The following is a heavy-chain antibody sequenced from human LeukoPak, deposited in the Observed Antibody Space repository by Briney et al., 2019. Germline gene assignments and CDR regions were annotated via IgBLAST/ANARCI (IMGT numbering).Heavy chain of an antibody. CDR1: GFTFSSYS. CDR3: ARDPRGYCSSTSCRKDWFDP. J-gene: IGHJ5*02. Sequence: GGSLRLSCAASGFTFSSYSMNLVRQAPGKGLEWVSSISSSSSYIYYADSVKGRFTISRDNAKNSLYLQMNSLRAEDTAVYYCARDPRGYCSSTSCRKDWFDPWGQGTLVTVSS. D-gene: IGHD2-2*01. V-gene: IGHV3-21*01. CDR2: ISSSSSYI.